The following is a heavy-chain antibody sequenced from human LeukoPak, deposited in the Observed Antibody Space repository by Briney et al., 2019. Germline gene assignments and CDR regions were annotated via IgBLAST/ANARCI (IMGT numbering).Heavy chain of an antibody. CDR3: AKAGAVVVVAAKYFDY. CDR2: ISWNSGSI. D-gene: IGHD2-15*01. J-gene: IGHJ4*02. CDR1: GFTLDDYA. V-gene: IGHV3-9*01. Sequence: PGGSLRLSCAASGFTLDDYAMHWVRQAPGKGLEWVSGISWNSGSIGYADSVKGRFTISRDNSKNTLYLQMNSLRAEDTAVYYCAKAGAVVVVAAKYFDYWGQGTLVTVSS.